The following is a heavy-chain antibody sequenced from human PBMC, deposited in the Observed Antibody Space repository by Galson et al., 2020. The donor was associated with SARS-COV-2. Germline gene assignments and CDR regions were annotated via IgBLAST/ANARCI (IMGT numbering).Heavy chain of an antibody. CDR1: GFTFSSYA. J-gene: IGHJ4*02. V-gene: IGHV3-23*01. Sequence: TGGSLRLACAASGFTFSSYAMSWVRQAPGKGLEWVSAISGSGGSTYYADSVKGRFTISRDNSKNTLYLQMNSLRAEDTAVYYCAKDHIADYYDSSGLYWGQGTLVTVSS. CDR3: AKDHIADYYDSSGLY. CDR2: ISGSGGST. D-gene: IGHD3-22*01.